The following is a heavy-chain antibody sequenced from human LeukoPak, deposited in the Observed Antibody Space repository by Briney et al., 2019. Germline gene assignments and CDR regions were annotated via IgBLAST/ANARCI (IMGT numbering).Heavy chain of an antibody. Sequence: PSETLSLTCTVSGGSISSGGYYWSWIRQHPGKGLEWIGYIYYSGSTYYNPSLKSRVTISVDTSKNQFSLKLSSVTAADTAVYYCAREGAAAADNWGQGTPVTVSS. CDR2: IYYSGST. V-gene: IGHV4-31*03. CDR3: AREGAAAADN. CDR1: GGSISSGGYY. J-gene: IGHJ4*02. D-gene: IGHD6-13*01.